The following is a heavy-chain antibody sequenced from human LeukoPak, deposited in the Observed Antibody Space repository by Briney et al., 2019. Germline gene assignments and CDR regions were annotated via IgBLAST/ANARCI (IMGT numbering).Heavy chain of an antibody. J-gene: IGHJ6*04. CDR3: ARALGGYGDLRLYYYGMDV. Sequence: GGSLRLSCAASGFTFSSYEMNWVRQAPGKGLEWVSYTSSSGSTIYYADSVKGRFTISRDNAKNSLYLQMNSLRAEDTAVYYCARALGGYGDLRLYYYGMDVWGKGTTVTVSS. V-gene: IGHV3-48*03. D-gene: IGHD4-17*01. CDR2: TSSSGSTI. CDR1: GFTFSSYE.